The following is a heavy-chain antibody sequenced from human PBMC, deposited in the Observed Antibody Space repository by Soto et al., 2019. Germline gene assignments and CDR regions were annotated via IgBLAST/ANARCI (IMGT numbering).Heavy chain of an antibody. J-gene: IGHJ6*02. D-gene: IGHD6-13*01. V-gene: IGHV1-69*01. CDR1: GGPFSKCS. Sequence: QVQLVQSGAEVKKPGSPVKVSCKASGGPFSKCSISWLRQAPGQGLEGMGGIIPVFGTTYNEEKFQGRVTIIADGSTSTAYMELSSLRSADTAVYYCATSSPYICIGTPAGNHYYYAMDVWGQGTTVTVSS. CDR2: IIPVFGTT. CDR3: ATSSPYICIGTPAGNHYYYAMDV.